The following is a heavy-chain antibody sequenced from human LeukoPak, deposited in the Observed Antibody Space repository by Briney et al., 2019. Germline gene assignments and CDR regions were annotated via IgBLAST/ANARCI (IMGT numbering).Heavy chain of an antibody. Sequence: GGSLRLSCAASGFTVSSNYMSWVRQAPGKGREWVSVIYSGGSTYYADSVKGRFTISRDNSKNTLYLQMNSLRVEDTAVYYCAREIYCSASSCTGGVFDIWGQGTMVTVSS. CDR3: AREIYCSASSCTGGVFDI. V-gene: IGHV3-53*01. D-gene: IGHD2-15*01. CDR2: IYSGGST. J-gene: IGHJ3*02. CDR1: GFTVSSNY.